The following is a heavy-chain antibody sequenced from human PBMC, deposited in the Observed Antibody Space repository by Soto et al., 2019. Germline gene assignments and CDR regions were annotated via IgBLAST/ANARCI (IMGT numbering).Heavy chain of an antibody. Sequence: QVQLQESGPGLVKPSQTLSLTCTVSGGSISSGGYYWSWIRQHPGKGLEWIGYIYYSGSTYYNPSLKSRVTISVDTSKNQFSLKLSSVTAADTAVYYCARKVYSSGWYCYFDYWGQGTLVTVSS. J-gene: IGHJ4*02. CDR1: GGSISSGGYY. CDR2: IYYSGST. V-gene: IGHV4-31*03. D-gene: IGHD6-19*01. CDR3: ARKVYSSGWYCYFDY.